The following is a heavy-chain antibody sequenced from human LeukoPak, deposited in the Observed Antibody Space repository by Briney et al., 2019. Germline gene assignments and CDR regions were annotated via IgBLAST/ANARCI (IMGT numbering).Heavy chain of an antibody. Sequence: GGSLRLSCAASGFTFSSYTINCVRQAPGKGLEWVGFIRSKAYGGTTEYAASVKGRFTISRDDSKSIAYLQMNSLKTEDTAVYYCTRDRLSFYWGQGTLVTVSS. D-gene: IGHD3-16*02. CDR1: GFTFSSYT. CDR2: IRSKAYGGTT. CDR3: TRDRLSFY. V-gene: IGHV3-49*04. J-gene: IGHJ4*02.